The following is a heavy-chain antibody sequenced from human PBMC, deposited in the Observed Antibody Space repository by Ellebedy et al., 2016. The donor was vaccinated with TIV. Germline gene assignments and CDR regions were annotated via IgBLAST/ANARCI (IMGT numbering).Heavy chain of an antibody. V-gene: IGHV3-48*02. CDR3: ARDEYCSDDSCWGAFDI. J-gene: IGHJ3*02. CDR1: GFTFSSYD. Sequence: GESLKISCAASGFTFSSYDMNWVRQAPGKGLEWVFYIGSSSITIYYADSVTVRLTISRDNAKKSLYLQLNSLRDEDTAVYYCARDEYCSDDSCWGAFDIWGQGTLVTVSS. CDR2: IGSSSITI. D-gene: IGHD2-15*01.